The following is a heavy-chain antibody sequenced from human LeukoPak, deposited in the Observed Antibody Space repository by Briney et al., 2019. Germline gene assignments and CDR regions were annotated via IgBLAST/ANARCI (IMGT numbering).Heavy chain of an antibody. CDR2: IYSGGST. J-gene: IGHJ4*02. Sequence: GGSLRLSCAASGFTVSSNYMSWVRQAPGKGLEWVSVIYSGGSTYYADSVKGRFTISRDNSKNTLYLQMNSLRAEDTAVYYCARGMGSYYYDSSGYYYFDYWGQGTLVTVSS. V-gene: IGHV3-66*01. D-gene: IGHD3-22*01. CDR3: ARGMGSYYYDSSGYYYFDY. CDR1: GFTVSSNY.